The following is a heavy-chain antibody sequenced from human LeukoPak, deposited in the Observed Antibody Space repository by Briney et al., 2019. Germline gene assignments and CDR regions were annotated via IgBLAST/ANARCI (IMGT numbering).Heavy chain of an antibody. V-gene: IGHV4-31*03. CDR2: IYYSGST. Sequence: SETLSLTCTVSGGSISSGGYYWSWIRQHPGKGLEWIGYIYYSGSTYYNPSLKSRVTISVDTSKNQFSLKLSSVTAADTAVYYCASDCRSTSCYAGAYYYGMDVWGQGTTVTVSS. CDR3: ASDCRSTSCYAGAYYYGMDV. D-gene: IGHD2-2*01. J-gene: IGHJ6*02. CDR1: GGSISSGGYY.